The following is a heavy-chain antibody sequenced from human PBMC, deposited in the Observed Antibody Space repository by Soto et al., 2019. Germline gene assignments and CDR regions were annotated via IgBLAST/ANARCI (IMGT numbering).Heavy chain of an antibody. CDR1: GFTLSSYV. V-gene: IGHV3-23*01. CDR3: AKEFRAGLDFWNGHSDPDP. J-gene: IGHJ5*02. Sequence: EVTLRLSXAASGFTLSSYVMSGVRRARGKGLEGVLAISGSGGTRYYADLVKGRFTISRDKTKNMRYLQSKSLTAEDPAAYYCAKEFRAGLDFWNGHSDPDPWGQGTQVADSS. D-gene: IGHD3-3*01. CDR2: ISGSGGTR.